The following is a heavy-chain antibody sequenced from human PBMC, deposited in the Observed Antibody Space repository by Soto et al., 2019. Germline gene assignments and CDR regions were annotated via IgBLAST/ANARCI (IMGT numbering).Heavy chain of an antibody. D-gene: IGHD3-10*01. V-gene: IGHV3-7*04. Sequence: EVQLVESGGGLVQPGGSLRLSCAASGFTFSSYWMTWVRQAPGKGLEWVANIKQDGSEKFYVDSVKGRFTISRDNAKNSLYMQMNSLRAEGTAVYYWARGAGSYFRRVVGAFDIWGQGTMVTVSS. CDR2: IKQDGSEK. CDR1: GFTFSSYW. J-gene: IGHJ3*02. CDR3: ARGAGSYFRRVVGAFDI.